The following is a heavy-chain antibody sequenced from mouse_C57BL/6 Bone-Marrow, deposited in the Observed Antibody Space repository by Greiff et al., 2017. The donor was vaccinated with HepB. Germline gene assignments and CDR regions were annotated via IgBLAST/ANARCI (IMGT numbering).Heavy chain of an antibody. CDR1: GYTFTSYW. V-gene: IGHV1-64*01. CDR3: ARWDYGSGYVTFHWYFDV. J-gene: IGHJ1*03. Sequence: VKLQQPGAELVKPGASVKLSCKASGYTFTSYWMHWVKQRPGQGLEWIGMIHPNSGSTNYNEKFKSKATLTVDKSSSTAYMQLSSLTSEDSAVYYGARWDYGSGYVTFHWYFDVWGTGTTVTVSS. CDR2: IHPNSGST. D-gene: IGHD1-1*01.